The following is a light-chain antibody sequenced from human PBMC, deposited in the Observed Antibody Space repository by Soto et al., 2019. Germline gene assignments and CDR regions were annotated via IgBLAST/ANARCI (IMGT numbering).Light chain of an antibody. J-gene: IGLJ3*02. CDR1: SSDVGSYNL. V-gene: IGLV2-14*02. Sequence: QSALTQPASVSGSRGQSITISCTGTSSDVGSYNLVSWFQQHPGKAPKLMIYEGNKRPSGVSNRFSGSKSGNTASLTISGLQAEDEADYYCSSYTSSSTKVFGGGTKLTVL. CDR3: SSYTSSSTKV. CDR2: EGN.